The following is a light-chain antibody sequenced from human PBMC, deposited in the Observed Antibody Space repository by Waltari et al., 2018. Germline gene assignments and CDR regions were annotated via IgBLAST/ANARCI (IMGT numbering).Light chain of an antibody. CDR3: QQYKSYPVT. V-gene: IGKV1-5*03. CDR2: KAS. Sequence: DIQMTQSPSTLSAAVGERVTFTCRASQAINNWLAWYQQKPGKAPKVLIYKASILESGVSSRFSGSGSGTEFSLTINSLQADDSATYYCQQYKSYPVTFGPGTKVDVK. CDR1: QAINNW. J-gene: IGKJ1*01.